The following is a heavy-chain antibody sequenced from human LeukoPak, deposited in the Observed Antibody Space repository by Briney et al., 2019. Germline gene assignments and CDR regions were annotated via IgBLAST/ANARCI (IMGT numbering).Heavy chain of an antibody. D-gene: IGHD2-8*02. J-gene: IGHJ5*02. V-gene: IGHV3-30*02. CDR1: GFTFNFYG. Sequence: GGSLTLSCAASGFTFNFYGMHWVRQAPGKGLEWLAFIRYDGSNTYYADSAKGRFTISRDNSKNTLYLQMNSLRAEDTAVYYCAKALLALLGRGFDPWGQGTLVTVSS. CDR2: IRYDGSNT. CDR3: AKALLALLGRGFDP.